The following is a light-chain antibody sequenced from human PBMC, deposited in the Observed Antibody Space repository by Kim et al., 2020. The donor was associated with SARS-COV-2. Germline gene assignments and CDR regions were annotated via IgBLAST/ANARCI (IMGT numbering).Light chain of an antibody. CDR3: AAWDDSLNVV. V-gene: IGLV1-44*01. J-gene: IGLJ2*01. CDR2: SDN. Sequence: PVQWTPIFFSGRNSNDENKTVNWYQQLPGTAPKLLTYSDNQRPSGVPDRFSGSKSGTSASLAISGLQSEDEADYYCAAWDDSLNVVLGGGTQLTVL. CDR1: NSNDENKT.